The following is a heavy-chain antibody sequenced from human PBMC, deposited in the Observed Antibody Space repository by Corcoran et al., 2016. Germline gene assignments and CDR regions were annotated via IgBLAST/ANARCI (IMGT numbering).Heavy chain of an antibody. Sequence: QQQQEPGPGLVKPSETLSLICTVSGGSISSASYYWGWIRQPPGKGLEWIGSIYYSGRTYYNPSLKSRVTISVDTSKNQFSLKLNSVTAADTAVYVCARARVSWYYYFDSSGYNRHYYIDYWGQGTLVTVSS. J-gene: IGHJ4*02. CDR2: IYYSGRT. D-gene: IGHD3-22*01. CDR1: GGSISSASYY. CDR3: ARARVSWYYYFDSSGYNRHYYIDY. V-gene: IGHV4-39*07.